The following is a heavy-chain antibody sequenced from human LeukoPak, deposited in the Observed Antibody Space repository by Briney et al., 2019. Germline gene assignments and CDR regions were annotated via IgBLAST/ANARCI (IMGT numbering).Heavy chain of an antibody. CDR3: ARIVTWAYDYTGPFDP. J-gene: IGHJ5*02. D-gene: IGHD5-12*01. CDR2: MNPNSGNT. Sequence: ASVKVSCKASGYTFTSYDINWVRQATGQGLEWMGWMNPNSGNTGYAQKFQGRVTITADKSTSTAYMELSSLRSEDTAVYYCARIVTWAYDYTGPFDPWGQGTLVTVSS. CDR1: GYTFTSYD. V-gene: IGHV1-8*01.